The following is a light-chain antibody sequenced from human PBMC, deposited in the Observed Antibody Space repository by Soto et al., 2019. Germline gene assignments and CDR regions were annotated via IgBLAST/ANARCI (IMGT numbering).Light chain of an antibody. V-gene: IGKV3-20*01. CDR1: QSVNSR. Sequence: EIVLTQSPGTLALSPGERATLSCRASQSVNSRLAWYQHKPGQAPRLLISGASNRASGIPARFSAWGSGTDFTLTISRVDPADFAFYYCQQYFTSPITFGQGKRREIK. CDR3: QQYFTSPIT. J-gene: IGKJ5*01. CDR2: GAS.